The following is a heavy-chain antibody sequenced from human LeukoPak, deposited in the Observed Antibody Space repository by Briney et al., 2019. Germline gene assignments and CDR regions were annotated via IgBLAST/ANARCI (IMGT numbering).Heavy chain of an antibody. CDR3: ARATPDYGGNGMGFDY. D-gene: IGHD4-23*01. CDR1: GFPFDGYA. CDR2: IPYDGKNK. Sequence: GGSLRLSCAASGFPFDGYAMHWVRQAPGKGLEWVALIPYDGKNKYYADSVKGRFTISRDNSKNTLYLQMNSLRAEDTAVYYCARATPDYGGNGMGFDYWGQGTLVTVSS. J-gene: IGHJ4*02. V-gene: IGHV3-30*04.